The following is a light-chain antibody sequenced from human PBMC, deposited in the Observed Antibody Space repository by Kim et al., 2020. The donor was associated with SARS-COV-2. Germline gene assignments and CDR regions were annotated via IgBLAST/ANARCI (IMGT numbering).Light chain of an antibody. Sequence: EVVLTQSPATLSLSPGERATLSCRASQSVTSYLVWYQQKPGRAPRLLIYDASNRATGIPARFSGSGSGTDFTLTISSLEPEDVAVYYCQQRSKWPPTFGGGTKLEI. CDR3: QQRSKWPPT. J-gene: IGKJ4*01. CDR1: QSVTSY. V-gene: IGKV3-11*01. CDR2: DAS.